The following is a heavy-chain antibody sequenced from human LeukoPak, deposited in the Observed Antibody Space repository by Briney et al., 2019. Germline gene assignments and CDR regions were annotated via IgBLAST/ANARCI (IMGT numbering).Heavy chain of an antibody. CDR2: TYYRSTWLN. V-gene: IGHV6-1*01. CDR1: GDSVSSNSAA. Sequence: SQTLPLTCAISGDSVSSNSAAWNWIRQSLSRGPEWLGRTYYRSTWLNDYAGSLKSRISINPDTSKNQFSLQLNSVTPEDTAVYYCAREPHGSGLLFDYWGRGTLVTVSS. CDR3: AREPHGSGLLFDY. J-gene: IGHJ4*02. D-gene: IGHD6-19*01.